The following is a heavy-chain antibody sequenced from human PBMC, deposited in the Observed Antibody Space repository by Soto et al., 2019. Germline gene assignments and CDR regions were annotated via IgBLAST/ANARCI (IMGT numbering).Heavy chain of an antibody. CDR1: GGSFSGYY. J-gene: IGHJ4*02. D-gene: IGHD2-8*02. CDR3: ARVSSGGPKKWSPVRYYFDY. Sequence: SETLSLTCAVYGGSFSGYYWSWIRQPPGKGLGWIGEINHSGSTNYNPSLKSRVTISVDTSKNQFSLKLSSVTAADTAVYYCARVSSGGPKKWSPVRYYFDYWGQGTLVTVSS. CDR2: INHSGST. V-gene: IGHV4-34*01.